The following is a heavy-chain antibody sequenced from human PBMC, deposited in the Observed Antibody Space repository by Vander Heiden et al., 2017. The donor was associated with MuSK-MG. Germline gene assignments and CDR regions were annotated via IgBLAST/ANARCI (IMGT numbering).Heavy chain of an antibody. CDR1: GFPFSSYS. J-gene: IGHJ4*02. V-gene: IGHV3-21*01. D-gene: IGHD6-13*01. CDR2: ISSSSSYI. Sequence: EVQLVASGGGLVKPGGSLRLSCQASGFPFSSYSMNWVRQAPGKGLEWVSSISSSSSYIYYADSVKGRFTISRDNAKNSLYLQMNSLRAEDTAVYYCARKGIAAAASDYWGQGTLVTVSS. CDR3: ARKGIAAAASDY.